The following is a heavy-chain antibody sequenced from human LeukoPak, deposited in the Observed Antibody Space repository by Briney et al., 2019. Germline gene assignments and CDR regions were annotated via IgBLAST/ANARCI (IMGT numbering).Heavy chain of an antibody. Sequence: VGSLRLSCAASGFTFSSYEMNWVRQAPGKGLEWVSYISSSGSTIYYADSVKGRFTISRDNAKNSLYLQMNSLETEDTAVYYCGRLQRNYYYIDVWGKGTTVTVSS. CDR2: ISSSGSTI. J-gene: IGHJ6*03. CDR1: GFTFSSYE. V-gene: IGHV3-48*03. D-gene: IGHD1-1*01. CDR3: GRLQRNYYYIDV.